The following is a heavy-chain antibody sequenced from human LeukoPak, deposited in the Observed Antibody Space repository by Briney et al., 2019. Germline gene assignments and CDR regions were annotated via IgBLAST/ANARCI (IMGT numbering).Heavy chain of an antibody. V-gene: IGHV3-72*01. CDR2: ARNKAYNYIT. CDR1: GFTFRNAW. CDR3: ARGSPNYDFWSGYYNPKRYYYMDV. D-gene: IGHD3-3*01. Sequence: GGSLRLSCAVSGFTFRNAWMSWVRQAPGEGLEWVGRARNKAYNYITEYAASVKGRFTISRDDSENSLFLQMDSLKIEDTAVYFCARGSPNYDFWSGYYNPKRYYYMDVWGKGTTVTVSS. J-gene: IGHJ6*03.